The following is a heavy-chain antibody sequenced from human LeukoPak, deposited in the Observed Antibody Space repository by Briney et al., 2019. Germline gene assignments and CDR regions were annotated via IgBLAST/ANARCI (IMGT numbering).Heavy chain of an antibody. D-gene: IGHD4-11*01. V-gene: IGHV4-34*01. Sequence: SETLSLTCAAYGGSFSAYYWTWIRQPPGKGLEWIGSIYYSGSTYYNPSLKSRVTISVDTSKNQFSLKLSSVTAADTAVYYCASGSNLLFDYWGQGTLVTVSS. CDR2: IYYSGST. J-gene: IGHJ4*02. CDR3: ASGSNLLFDY. CDR1: GGSFSAYY.